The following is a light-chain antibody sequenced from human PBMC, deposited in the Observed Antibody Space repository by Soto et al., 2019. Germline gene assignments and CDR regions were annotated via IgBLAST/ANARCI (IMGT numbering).Light chain of an antibody. CDR1: SSDIGGHDD. V-gene: IGLV2-14*03. Sequence: QSVLTQPASVSGSPGQSITISCTGTSSDIGGHDDVSWYQQHPGKVPKLLIYGVTDRPSGVSNRFSGSKSGNVASLTISGLQAEDEADYYCCSYTSDLTPYLFGNGTKVTVL. CDR2: GVT. J-gene: IGLJ1*01. CDR3: CSYTSDLTPYL.